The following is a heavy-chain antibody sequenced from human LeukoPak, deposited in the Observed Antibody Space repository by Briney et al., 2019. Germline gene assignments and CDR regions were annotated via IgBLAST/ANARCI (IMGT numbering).Heavy chain of an antibody. CDR1: GFTFSSYA. Sequence: GGSPRLSCAASGFTFSSYAMSWVRQAPGKGLEWVSGISASGGDTFYADSVKGRFTISRDNSKNTLSLQMNSLRVEDTAIYYCAKDVRRCNGACTWGQGTLVTVSS. D-gene: IGHD2-8*01. CDR2: ISASGGDT. J-gene: IGHJ5*02. CDR3: AKDVRRCNGACT. V-gene: IGHV3-23*01.